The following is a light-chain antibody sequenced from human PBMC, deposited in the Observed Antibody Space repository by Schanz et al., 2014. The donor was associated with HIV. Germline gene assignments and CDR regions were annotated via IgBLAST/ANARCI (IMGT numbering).Light chain of an antibody. J-gene: IGLJ3*02. CDR1: SSDVGGYNY. V-gene: IGLV2-14*03. CDR2: DVS. CDR3: SSYTSSSTRPWV. Sequence: SVLTQPASVSGSRGQSITISCTGTSSDVGGYNYVSWYQQHPGKAPKVMIYDVSNRPSGVSNRFSGSKSGNTASLTISGLQAEDEADYYCSSYTSSSTRPWVFGGGTKLTV.